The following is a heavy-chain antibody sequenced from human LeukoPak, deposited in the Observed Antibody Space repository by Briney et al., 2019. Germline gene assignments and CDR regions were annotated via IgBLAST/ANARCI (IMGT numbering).Heavy chain of an antibody. CDR1: GGSISSGDYY. V-gene: IGHV4-30-4*01. D-gene: IGHD2-21*02. CDR3: ARDLRVVTGRAFDI. Sequence: PSQTLSLTCTVSGGSISSGDYYWGWVRQTPGTGLEGVGYIYYSGSTYYNPSLKSRVTISVDTSKNQFSLKLSSVTAADTAVYYCARDLRVVTGRAFDIWGQGTMVTVSS. CDR2: IYYSGST. J-gene: IGHJ3*02.